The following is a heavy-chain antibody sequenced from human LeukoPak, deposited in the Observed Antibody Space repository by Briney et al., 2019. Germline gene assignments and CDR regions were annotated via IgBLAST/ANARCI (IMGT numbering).Heavy chain of an antibody. CDR3: ARLAVSGTSGFDY. CDR1: GFTFSSYS. Sequence: GGSLRLSCAASGFTFSSYSMNWVRQAPGKGLEWISSIHSGGGFTQYVDSVKGRFIISRDNGNNSLYLQMNSLRGEDAAVYYCARLAVSGTSGFDYWGRGTPVTVSS. J-gene: IGHJ4*02. D-gene: IGHD6-19*01. CDR2: IHSGGGFT. V-gene: IGHV3-21*01.